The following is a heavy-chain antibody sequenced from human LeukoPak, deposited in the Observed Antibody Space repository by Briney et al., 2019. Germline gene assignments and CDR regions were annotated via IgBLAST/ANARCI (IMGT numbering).Heavy chain of an antibody. CDR2: INHSGST. V-gene: IGHV4-34*01. CDR1: GGSFSGYY. CDR3: ARSEWLVMSGTQSPYYYYYMDV. J-gene: IGHJ6*03. Sequence: SETLSLTCAVYGGSFSGYYWSWVRQPPGKGLEWIGEINHSGSTNYNPSLKSRVTISVDTSKNQFSLKLSSVTAEDTAVYYCARSEWLVMSGTQSPYYYYYMDVWGKGTTVTVSS. D-gene: IGHD6-19*01.